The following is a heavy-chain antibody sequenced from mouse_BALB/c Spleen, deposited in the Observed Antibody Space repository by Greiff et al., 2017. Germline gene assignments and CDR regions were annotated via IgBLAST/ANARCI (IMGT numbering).Heavy chain of an antibody. J-gene: IGHJ4*01. D-gene: IGHD1-1*01. CDR2: IWGGGST. CDR1: GFSLTDYG. CDR3: AKQGYGSSNYYAMDY. Sequence: VKLQESGPGLVAPSQSLSITCTVSGFSLTDYGVSWIRQPPGKGLEWLGVIWGGGSTYYNSALKSRLSISKDNSKSQVFLKMNSLQTDDTAMYYCAKQGYGSSNYYAMDYWGQGTSVTVSS. V-gene: IGHV2-6-5*01.